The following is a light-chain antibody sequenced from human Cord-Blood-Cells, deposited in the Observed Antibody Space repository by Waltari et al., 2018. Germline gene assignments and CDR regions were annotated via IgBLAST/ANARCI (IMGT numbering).Light chain of an antibody. Sequence: IQLTQYPSSLSASVGDRVSITCRARQSISSYLNWYQQKPGKAPKLLIYAASSLQSGVPSRFSGSGSGTDFTLTISSLQPEDFATYYCQQSYSTPYTFGQGTKLEIK. CDR2: AAS. V-gene: IGKV1-39*01. J-gene: IGKJ2*01. CDR3: QQSYSTPYT. CDR1: QSISSY.